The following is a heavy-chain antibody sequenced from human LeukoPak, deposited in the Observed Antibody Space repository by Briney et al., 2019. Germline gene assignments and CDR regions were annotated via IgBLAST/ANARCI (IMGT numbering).Heavy chain of an antibody. J-gene: IGHJ4*02. CDR3: ARDRGQLWPSYYFDY. D-gene: IGHD5-18*01. Sequence: TICHADSVKGRFTISRDNSKNTLYLQMNSLRAEDTAVYYCARDRGQLWPSYYFDYWGQGTLVTVSS. V-gene: IGHV3-48*01. CDR2: TI.